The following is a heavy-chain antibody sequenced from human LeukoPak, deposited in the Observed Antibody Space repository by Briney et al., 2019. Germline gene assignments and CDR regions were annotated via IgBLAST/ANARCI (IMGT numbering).Heavy chain of an antibody. V-gene: IGHV3-7*05. J-gene: IGHJ5*02. CDR3: AKDREVAGWNNWFDP. CDR1: GFTFSSYW. CDR2: IKQDGGEK. D-gene: IGHD6-19*01. Sequence: GGSLRLSCAASGFTFSSYWMNWVRQAPGKGLEWVANIKQDGGEKYYVDSVRGRFTISRDNAKNSLYLQMNSLRAEDTAVYYCAKDREVAGWNNWFDPWGQGTLVTVSS.